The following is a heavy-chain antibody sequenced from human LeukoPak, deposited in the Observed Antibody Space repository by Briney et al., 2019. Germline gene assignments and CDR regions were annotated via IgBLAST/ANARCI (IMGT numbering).Heavy chain of an antibody. CDR2: MNPNSGNT. D-gene: IGHD3-3*01. CDR3: ARQNYDFWSGYSLGYFDY. V-gene: IGHV1-8*01. J-gene: IGHJ4*02. CDR1: GYTFTSYD. Sequence: GASVKVSCKASGYTFTSYDINWVRQATGQGLEWMGWMNPNSGNTGYAQKFQGRVTMTRNTSISTAYMELSSLRSEDTAVYYCARQNYDFWSGYSLGYFDYWGQGTLVTVSS.